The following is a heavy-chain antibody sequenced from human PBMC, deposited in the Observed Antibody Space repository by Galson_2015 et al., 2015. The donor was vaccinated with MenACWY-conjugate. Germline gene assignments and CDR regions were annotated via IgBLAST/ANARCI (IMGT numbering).Heavy chain of an antibody. D-gene: IGHD2-2*01. CDR1: GFTFSSYW. CDR2: INSDGSST. Sequence: SLRLSCAASGFTFSSYWMHWVRQAPGKGLVWVSLINSDGSSTSYADSVKGRFTISRDNAKNTLYLQMNSLRAEDTAVYYCAVYCSSTRCSVASGGCWGQCTLVAVSS. CDR3: AVYCSSTRCSVASGGC. J-gene: IGHJ1*01. V-gene: IGHV3-74*01.